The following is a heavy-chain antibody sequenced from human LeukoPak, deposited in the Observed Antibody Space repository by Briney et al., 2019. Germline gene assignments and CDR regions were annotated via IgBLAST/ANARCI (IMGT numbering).Heavy chain of an antibody. D-gene: IGHD1-7*01. CDR3: ARDINWNYDY. CDR1: GFTFSSYS. Sequence: PGGSLRLSCAASGFTFSSYSMNWVRQAPEKGLEWVSSISSSSSYIYYADSVKGRFTISRDNAKNSLYLQMNSLRAEDTAVYYCARDINWNYDYWGQGTLVTVSS. J-gene: IGHJ4*02. V-gene: IGHV3-21*01. CDR2: ISSSSSYI.